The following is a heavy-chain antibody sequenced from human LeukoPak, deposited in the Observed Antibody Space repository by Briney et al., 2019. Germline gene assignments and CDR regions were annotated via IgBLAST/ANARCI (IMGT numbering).Heavy chain of an antibody. CDR3: ARYLYGDRSLDY. D-gene: IGHD4/OR15-4a*01. CDR2: IKQDGSDK. J-gene: IGHJ4*02. V-gene: IGHV3-7*05. CDR1: GFTFSSYA. Sequence: PGGSLRLSCAASGFTFSSYAMSWVRQAPGKGPEWVANIKQDGSDKNYVDSVKGRFTISRDNAKNSLYLQMNSLRAEDTAVYYCARYLYGDRSLDYWGQGTLVTVSS.